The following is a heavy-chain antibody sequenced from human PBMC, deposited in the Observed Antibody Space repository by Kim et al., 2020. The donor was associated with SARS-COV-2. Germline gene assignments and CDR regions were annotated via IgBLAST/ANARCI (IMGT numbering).Heavy chain of an antibody. D-gene: IGHD2-21*01. CDR1: GFTFSSYA. CDR3: ARACGSLWFDP. Sequence: GGSLRLSCAASGFTFSSYAMYWVRQAPGKGLEWVAVISYDGSNKYYADSVKGRFTISRDNSKNTLYLQMNSLRAEDTAVYYCARACGSLWFDPWGQGTLVTVSS. V-gene: IGHV3-30-3*01. CDR2: ISYDGSNK. J-gene: IGHJ5*02.